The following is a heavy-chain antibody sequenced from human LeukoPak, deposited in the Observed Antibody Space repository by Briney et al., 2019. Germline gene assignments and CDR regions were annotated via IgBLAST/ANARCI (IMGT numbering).Heavy chain of an antibody. J-gene: IGHJ4*02. CDR1: GYTFTSYY. Sequence: ASVKVSCKSSGYTFTSYYMYWVRQAPGQGLEWMGLISPTGSSTNYAQKFRGRVTMTRDTSTTTVYMELSSLRSEDTAVYYCARSRLLLDYWGQGTLVTVSS. D-gene: IGHD2-21*02. V-gene: IGHV1-46*01. CDR3: ARSRLLLDY. CDR2: ISPTGSST.